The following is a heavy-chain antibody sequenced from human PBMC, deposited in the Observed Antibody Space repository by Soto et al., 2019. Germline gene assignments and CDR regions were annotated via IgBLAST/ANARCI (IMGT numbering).Heavy chain of an antibody. CDR1: CGSISRSKW. CDR3: ARDRLERSPYHYNYGVDV. CDR2: IYHRGNT. J-gene: IGHJ6*02. Sequence: QETLSLPCGVSCGSISRSKWRGWVRQPAGKGLEWIGEIYHRGNTNYNPSLKSRVTISIDKSKNQFSLKLNSVTAADTAVYFCARDRLERSPYHYNYGVDVWGQGTSVT. D-gene: IGHD1-1*01. V-gene: IGHV4-4*01.